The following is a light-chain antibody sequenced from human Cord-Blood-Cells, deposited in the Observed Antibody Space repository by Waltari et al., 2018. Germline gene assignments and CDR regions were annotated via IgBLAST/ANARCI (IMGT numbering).Light chain of an antibody. CDR2: DVS. V-gene: IGLV2-14*01. Sequence: QSALTQPASVSGSPGQSITISCTGTSSDVGGYNYVSCYQQHQGKAPKLMIYDVSNRPSGVSKRFSGSNSGNTASLTISGLQAEDEADYYCSSYTSSITLVVFGGGTKLTVL. CDR1: SSDVGGYNY. J-gene: IGLJ2*01. CDR3: SSYTSSITLVV.